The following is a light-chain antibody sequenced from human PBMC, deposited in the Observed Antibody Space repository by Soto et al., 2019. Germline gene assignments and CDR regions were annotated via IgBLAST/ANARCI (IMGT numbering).Light chain of an antibody. J-gene: IGLJ2*01. V-gene: IGLV2-11*01. CDR1: SSDVGSYNY. Sequence: QSALTQPRSVSGSPGESVTISCSGTSSDVGSYNYVSWYQQYPGKAPKVMIYEVSERPSEVPVRFSGSKSGNTASLTISGLQAEDEAEYFCCSYSGSDSLLFGGGTKVTVL. CDR2: EVS. CDR3: CSYSGSDSLL.